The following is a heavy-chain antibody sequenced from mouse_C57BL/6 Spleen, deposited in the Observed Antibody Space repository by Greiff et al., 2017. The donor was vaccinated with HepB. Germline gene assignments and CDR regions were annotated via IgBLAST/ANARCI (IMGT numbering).Heavy chain of an antibody. Sequence: QVQLQQSGAELVRPGTSVKVSCTASGYAFTNYLIEWVKQRPGQGLEWIGVINPGSGGTNYNEKFKGKATLTADKSSSTAYMQLSSLTSEDSAVYFCARKFYYAMDYWGQGTSVTVSS. CDR1: GYAFTNYL. J-gene: IGHJ4*01. V-gene: IGHV1-54*01. CDR2: INPGSGGT. CDR3: ARKFYYAMDY.